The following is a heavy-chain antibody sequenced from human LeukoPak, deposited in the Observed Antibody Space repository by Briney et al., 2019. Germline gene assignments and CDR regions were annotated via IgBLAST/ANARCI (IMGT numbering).Heavy chain of an antibody. D-gene: IGHD5-12*01. J-gene: IGHJ3*02. V-gene: IGHV5-51*01. CDR1: GYSFTSYW. Sequence: GQSLKISCKGSGYSFTSYWIGWVSQMPGKGLEWMGIIYPGDSDNRYSPSYQGQVTISADQSISTAYLQWSSLQASDTAMYYCARRSTDVAAFDIWGQGTMVTVSS. CDR2: IYPGDSDN. CDR3: ARRSTDVAAFDI.